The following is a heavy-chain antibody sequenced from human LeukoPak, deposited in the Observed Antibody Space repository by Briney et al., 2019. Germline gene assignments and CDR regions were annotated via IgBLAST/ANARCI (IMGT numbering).Heavy chain of an antibody. J-gene: IGHJ6*03. V-gene: IGHV4-59*01. CDR2: IDDSGNT. Sequence: PSETPSLTCLVSGGSMKRSYWTWIRQAPGKGLEWIGNIDDSGNTNYSPSLKSRVTISLDTSKNQFSLRVTSVTAADRGLYFCARDSSPDALPYMDAWGKGTTVTVSS. CDR1: GGSMKRSY. CDR3: ARDSSPDALPYMDA. D-gene: IGHD6-6*01.